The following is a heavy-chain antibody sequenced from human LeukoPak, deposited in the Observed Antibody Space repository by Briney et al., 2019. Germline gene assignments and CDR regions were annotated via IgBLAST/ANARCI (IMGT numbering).Heavy chain of an antibody. J-gene: IGHJ4*02. CDR3: ARQQNSGYGLPFDY. Sequence: PSETLSLTCTVSLGSISRSRYYWGWVRPPPGRGLGWIGSIYYSGSTYYNPSRKGRVTVSVDTSKNQFSLKLSSVTAADTAVYYCARQQNSGYGLPFDYWGQGTLVTVSS. CDR2: IYYSGST. D-gene: IGHD5-12*01. V-gene: IGHV4-39*01. CDR1: LGSISRSRYY.